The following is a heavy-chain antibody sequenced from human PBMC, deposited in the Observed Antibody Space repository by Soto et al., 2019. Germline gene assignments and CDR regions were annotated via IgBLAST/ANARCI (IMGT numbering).Heavy chain of an antibody. Sequence: QVQLVESGGGVVQPGRSLRLSCAASGFTFSSYGMHWVRQAPGKGLEWVAVISYDGSNKYYADSVKGRFTISRDNSKIALYLQMNSLRVEDTAVYYDAEDRSGVGDYLGVAFDILGQGTVVTVSS. CDR3: AEDRSGVGDYLGVAFDI. CDR2: ISYDGSNK. J-gene: IGHJ3*02. CDR1: GFTFSSYG. D-gene: IGHD4-17*01. V-gene: IGHV3-30*18.